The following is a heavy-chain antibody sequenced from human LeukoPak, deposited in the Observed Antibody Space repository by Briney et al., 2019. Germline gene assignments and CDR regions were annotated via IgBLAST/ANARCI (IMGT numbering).Heavy chain of an antibody. J-gene: IGHJ5*02. CDR1: GFTFSSFG. D-gene: IGHD1-26*01. CDR2: IWYDASNK. Sequence: GGSLRLSCAASGFTFSSFGMHWVRQPPGKGLEWVAVIWYDASNKYYADSVKGRFTIPRDNSKNTLYLQMNSLRDDDTAVYYCVRGVGVSRFNYFDPWGQGTLVTVSS. V-gene: IGHV3-33*01. CDR3: VRGVGVSRFNYFDP.